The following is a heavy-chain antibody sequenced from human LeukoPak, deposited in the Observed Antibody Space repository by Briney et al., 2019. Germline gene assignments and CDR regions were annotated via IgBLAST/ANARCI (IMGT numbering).Heavy chain of an antibody. CDR2: INRDGSRT. CDR1: GFTFSNHR. J-gene: IGHJ4*02. V-gene: IGHV3-74*01. D-gene: IGHD5-18*01. CDR3: ARGGSDTAMAHDY. Sequence: GGSLRLSCAASGFTFSNHRMHWVRQAPGKGLMWVSRINRDGSRTDYADSVKGRFTISRDDAKNTLYLQVNSLRAEDTAVYFCARGGSDTAMAHDYWGQGTLVTVSS.